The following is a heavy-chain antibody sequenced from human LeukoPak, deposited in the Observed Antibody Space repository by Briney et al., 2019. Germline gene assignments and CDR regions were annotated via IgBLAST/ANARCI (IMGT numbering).Heavy chain of an antibody. J-gene: IGHJ1*01. V-gene: IGHV4-34*01. D-gene: IGHD3-22*01. CDR3: AHSSGYQQH. CDR2: INHSGST. CDR1: GGSFSDYY. Sequence: SETLSLTCAVYGGSFSDYYCTWFRQPPGKGLEWIGGINHSGSTDYSPSLKSRVTISVDTSMNQFSLKLSSVTAADTAVYYCAHSSGYQQHWGQGTLVTASS.